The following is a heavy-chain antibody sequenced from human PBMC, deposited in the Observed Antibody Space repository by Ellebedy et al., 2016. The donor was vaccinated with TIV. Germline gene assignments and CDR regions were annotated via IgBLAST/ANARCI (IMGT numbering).Heavy chain of an antibody. CDR3: ARGGGRSSGYWRN. CDR1: GFTFSRNW. V-gene: IGHV3-7*03. J-gene: IGHJ4*01. CDR2: TKKDGSEK. D-gene: IGHD6-19*01. Sequence: PGGSLRPSCEASGFTFSRNWISRFRLAPGKGLEWVANTKKDGSEKYYVDSVKGRFTICRDNRKYSLYLQMSGLRVDDTAVYHCARGGGRSSGYWRNWGPGTLVTVSS.